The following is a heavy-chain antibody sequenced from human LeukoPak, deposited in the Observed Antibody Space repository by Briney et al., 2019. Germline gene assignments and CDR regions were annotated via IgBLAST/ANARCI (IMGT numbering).Heavy chain of an antibody. V-gene: IGHV3-48*04. CDR3: ARVGGFWGSYRWGTFDI. D-gene: IGHD3-16*02. CDR2: ISSSGSTI. Sequence: GGSLRLSCAASGFTFSSYAMSWVRQAPGKGLEWVSYISSSGSTIYYADSVKGRFTISRDNAKNSLYLQMNSLRAEDTAVYYCARVGGFWGSYRWGTFDIWGQGTMVTVSS. J-gene: IGHJ3*02. CDR1: GFTFSSYA.